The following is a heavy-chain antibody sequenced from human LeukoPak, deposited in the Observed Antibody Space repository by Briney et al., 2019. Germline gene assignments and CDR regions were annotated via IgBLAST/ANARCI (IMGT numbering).Heavy chain of an antibody. J-gene: IGHJ4*02. D-gene: IGHD4-4*01. Sequence: SETLSLTCAVYGGSFSGYYWSRIRQPPGKGLEWIGEINHSGSTNYNPSLKSRVTISVDTSKNQFSLKLSSVTAADTAVYYCASAGPNDYIWRRTPTSASGNYFDYWGQGTLVTVSS. CDR1: GGSFSGYY. V-gene: IGHV4-34*01. CDR2: INHSGST. CDR3: ASAGPNDYIWRRTPTSASGNYFDY.